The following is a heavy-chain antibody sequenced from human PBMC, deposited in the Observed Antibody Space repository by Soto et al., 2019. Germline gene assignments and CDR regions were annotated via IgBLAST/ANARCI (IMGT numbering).Heavy chain of an antibody. D-gene: IGHD6-13*01. CDR2: IIPIFGTT. CDR1: GGTFSRYA. CDR3: ARGSSSWPYFDY. V-gene: IGHV1-69*15. J-gene: IGHJ4*02. Sequence: QVQLVQSGAEVKKPGSSVKVSCKASGGTFSRYAISWVRQAPGQGLEWMGRIIPIFGTTNYAQRFQGRVTITADPSTNTAYLELSSLRSEDTAVYFCARGSSSWPYFDYWGQGTLVTVSS.